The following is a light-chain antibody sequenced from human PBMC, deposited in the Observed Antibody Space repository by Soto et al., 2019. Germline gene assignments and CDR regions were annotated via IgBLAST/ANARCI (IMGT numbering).Light chain of an antibody. CDR2: QAS. J-gene: IGKJ1*01. V-gene: IGKV1-5*03. Sequence: IQMTQSPSALSASVGDRVTITCRASQTISSWLAWYQQKPGEAPRLLIYQASSLETEVPSRFSGSGSGTEFTLTISSLQPGDFATYYCQQYNSYSLTFGKGTKADIK. CDR1: QTISSW. CDR3: QQYNSYSLT.